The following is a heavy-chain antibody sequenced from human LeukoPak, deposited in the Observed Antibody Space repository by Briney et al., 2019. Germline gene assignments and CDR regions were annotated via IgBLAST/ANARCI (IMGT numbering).Heavy chain of an antibody. Sequence: WVSLRRSCAASGFTFSSYWMSWLRHAPGKGLEWVANIKQDGSEKDHMDYVKGRFTGSRDNATNSLYLQMKSLGAEDMSVYDCANLGPPLFWGQGTLVIVSS. CDR2: IKQDGSEK. V-gene: IGHV3-7*05. J-gene: IGHJ4*02. CDR1: GFTFSSYW. CDR3: ANLGPPLF.